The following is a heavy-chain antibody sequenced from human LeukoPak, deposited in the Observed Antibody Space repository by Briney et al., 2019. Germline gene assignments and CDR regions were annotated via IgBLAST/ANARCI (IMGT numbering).Heavy chain of an antibody. V-gene: IGHV1-18*01. CDR1: GYTFNIYG. CDR3: ARDRGEYYFDY. J-gene: IGHJ4*02. D-gene: IGHD3-16*01. CDR2: ISAYNGNT. Sequence: ASVTVSFKASGYTFNIYGICWVRQAPRQGLEWMGWISAYNGNTDYTQKLQGRVTMTTDTSTTTAYMELRSLRSDDTAVYYCARDRGEYYFDYWGQGTLVTVSS.